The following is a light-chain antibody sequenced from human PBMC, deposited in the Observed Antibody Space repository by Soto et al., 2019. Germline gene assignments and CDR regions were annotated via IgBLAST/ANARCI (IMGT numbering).Light chain of an antibody. CDR3: QQYNNWPRT. CDR2: GAS. Sequence: EVVMTQSPATLSVSPGERAILSCRASQNVNSNLAWYQQKPGQAPRLLISGASTRASGVPSRFSGSGSGTEFTLTISGLQSEDFAVYYCQQYNNWPRTFGQGTNLEI. CDR1: QNVNSN. V-gene: IGKV3-15*01. J-gene: IGKJ2*01.